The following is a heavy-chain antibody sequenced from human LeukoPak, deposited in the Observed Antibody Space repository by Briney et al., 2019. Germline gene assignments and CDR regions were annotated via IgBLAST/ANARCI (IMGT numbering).Heavy chain of an antibody. CDR2: IYYSGST. CDR1: GGSISSGGYY. J-gene: IGHJ2*01. D-gene: IGHD3-22*01. Sequence: SQTLSLTCTVSGGSISSGGYYWSWIRQHPGKGLEWIGYIYYSGSTYYNPSLKSRVTISVDTSKNQFSLKLSSVTAADTAVYYCARPSGRYYDSSGNELDFDLWGRGTLVTVSS. CDR3: ARPSGRYYDSSGNELDFDL. V-gene: IGHV4-31*03.